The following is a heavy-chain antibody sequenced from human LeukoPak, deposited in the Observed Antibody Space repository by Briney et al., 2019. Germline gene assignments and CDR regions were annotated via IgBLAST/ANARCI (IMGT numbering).Heavy chain of an antibody. CDR3: ALGLLWFGELSGFDY. V-gene: IGHV4-38-2*01. Sequence: PSETLSLTCAVSVYSVSSGYYWGWIRQPPGKGLELIGSIYHSGSTYYNPSLKSRVTISVDTSKNQFSLKLSSVTAADTAVSYCALGLLWFGELSGFDYWGQGTLVTVSS. J-gene: IGHJ4*02. CDR1: VYSVSSGYY. D-gene: IGHD3-10*01. CDR2: IYHSGST.